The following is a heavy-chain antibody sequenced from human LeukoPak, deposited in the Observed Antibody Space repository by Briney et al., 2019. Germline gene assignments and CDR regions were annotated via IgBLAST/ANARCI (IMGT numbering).Heavy chain of an antibody. J-gene: IGHJ4*02. CDR1: GFTFSGCE. CDR3: ARARRCGLYNDYGGCFDF. V-gene: IGHV3-48*03. CDR2: ISRSGNTI. D-gene: IGHD4-23*01. Sequence: TGGSLRLSCAISGFTFSGCELTWVRQAPGKGLEWISYISRSGNTIYYADSVKGRFTISRDNSKNTVYLQMNSLRAEDTAVYYCARARRCGLYNDYGGCFDFWGQGTLVTVSS.